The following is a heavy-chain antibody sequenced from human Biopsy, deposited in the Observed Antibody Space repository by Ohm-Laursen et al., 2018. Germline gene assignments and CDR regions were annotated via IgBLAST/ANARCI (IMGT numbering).Heavy chain of an antibody. J-gene: IGHJ6*01. D-gene: IGHD2-2*01. CDR3: ASSSYCGRTTCYQNYGMDV. V-gene: IGHV1-69*06. CDR1: GGTFGNYA. CDR2: IIPVSDTA. Sequence: SVKVSCNASGGTFGNYAISWVRQAPGQGLEWLGGIIPVSDTANYAQKFQGRVTITADKPTSTAYMELSSLRSEDTALYYCASSSYCGRTTCYQNYGMDVWGQGTTVTVSS.